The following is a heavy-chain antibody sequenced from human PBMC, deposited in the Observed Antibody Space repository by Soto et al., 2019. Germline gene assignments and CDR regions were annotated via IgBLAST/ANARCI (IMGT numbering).Heavy chain of an antibody. V-gene: IGHV4-4*02. J-gene: IGHJ6*02. D-gene: IGHD5-18*01. CDR1: GGSISSSNW. CDR2: IYHSGST. CDR3: ARAWPSVDSYGSCVMDV. Sequence: QVQLQESGPGLVKPSGTLSVTCAVSGGSISSSNWWNWVRQPPGKGLEWIGEIYHSGSTNYNPSLRSRGTISLDKSKNQFSLRVKSVTSADTAEYYCARAWPSVDSYGSCVMDVWGQGTTVTVSS.